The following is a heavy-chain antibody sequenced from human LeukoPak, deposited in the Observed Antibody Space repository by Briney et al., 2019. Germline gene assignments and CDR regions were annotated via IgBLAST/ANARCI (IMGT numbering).Heavy chain of an antibody. J-gene: IGHJ5*02. CDR2: IYYSGST. Sequence: PSETLSLTCTVSGGSISSYYWSWIRQPPGKGLEWIGYIYYSGSTNYNPSLKSRVTISVDTSKNQFSLKLTSVTAADTAVYYCARHSTSGWNWFDPWGQGTLVTVSS. D-gene: IGHD6-19*01. CDR1: GGSISSYY. V-gene: IGHV4-59*08. CDR3: ARHSTSGWNWFDP.